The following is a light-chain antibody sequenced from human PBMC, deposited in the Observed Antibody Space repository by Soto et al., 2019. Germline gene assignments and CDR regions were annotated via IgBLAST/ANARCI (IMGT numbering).Light chain of an antibody. CDR3: RSYSTSYFYF. Sequence: QSSLTLPDSVSGSPGQSLTISCTGTTSDIGFYDYVSWYQQYPGKAPKLLIYGVTIRPSGISNRFSGSKSGSTASLTISGLRDEDEADYYRRSYSTSYFYFFGSGTKVTVL. CDR1: TSDIGFYDY. V-gene: IGLV2-14*01. J-gene: IGLJ1*01. CDR2: GVT.